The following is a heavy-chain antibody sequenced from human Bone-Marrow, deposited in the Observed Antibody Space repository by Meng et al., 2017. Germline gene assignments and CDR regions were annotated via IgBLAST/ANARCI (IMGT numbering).Heavy chain of an antibody. CDR1: GYTFTSYS. Sequence: QVELVESGAELKKPGASVQTSCKASGYTFTSYSMNWVRQVPGQELEGMGWINTNTGNPTYARGFAGRFVFSLDTSVSTAYLQISSLKAEDTAMYYCARLNWGVTGNDYWGQGTLVTVSS. D-gene: IGHD7-27*01. CDR2: INTNTGNP. J-gene: IGHJ4*02. V-gene: IGHV7-4-1*02. CDR3: ARLNWGVTGNDY.